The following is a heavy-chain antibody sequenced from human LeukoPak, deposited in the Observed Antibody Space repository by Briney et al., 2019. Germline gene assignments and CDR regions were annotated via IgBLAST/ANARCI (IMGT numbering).Heavy chain of an antibody. CDR3: TRGPSYHSKWVGGMWFDP. J-gene: IGHJ5*02. CDR2: IIPILGIA. CDR1: GYTFTSYA. Sequence: SVKVSCKASGYTFTSYAISWVRQAPGQGLEWMGRIIPILGIANYAQKFQGRVTITADKSTSTAYMELSSLTSEDTAMYYCTRGPSYHSKWVGGMWFDPWGQGTLVSVSS. V-gene: IGHV1-69*04. D-gene: IGHD3-10*01.